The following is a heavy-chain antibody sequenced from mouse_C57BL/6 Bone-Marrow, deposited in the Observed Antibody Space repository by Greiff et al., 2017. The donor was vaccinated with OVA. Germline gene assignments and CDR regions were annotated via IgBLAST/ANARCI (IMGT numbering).Heavy chain of an antibody. CDR2: IWRGGST. CDR1: GFSLTSYG. V-gene: IGHV2-5*01. Sequence: VMLVESGPGLVQPSQSLSITCTVSGFSLTSYGVHWVRQSPGKGLEWLGVIWRGGSTDYNAAFMSRLSITKDNSKSQVFFKMNSLQADDTAIYYCAKNGPYFITTVVAHWYFDVWGTGTTVTVSS. J-gene: IGHJ1*03. CDR3: AKNGPYFITTVVAHWYFDV. D-gene: IGHD1-1*01.